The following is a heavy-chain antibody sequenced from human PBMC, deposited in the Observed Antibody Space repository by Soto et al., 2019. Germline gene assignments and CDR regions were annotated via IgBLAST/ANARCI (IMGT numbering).Heavy chain of an antibody. J-gene: IGHJ3*02. Sequence: EVQLVESGGGLVKPGGSLRLSCAASGFTFSSYSMNWVRQAPGKGLEWVSSISSSSSYIYYADSVKGRFTISRDNAKNSLYLQMNILRAEDTAVYYCARAGVDAFDIWGQGTMLTVSS. D-gene: IGHD3-10*01. CDR2: ISSSSSYI. CDR1: GFTFSSYS. V-gene: IGHV3-21*01. CDR3: ARAGVDAFDI.